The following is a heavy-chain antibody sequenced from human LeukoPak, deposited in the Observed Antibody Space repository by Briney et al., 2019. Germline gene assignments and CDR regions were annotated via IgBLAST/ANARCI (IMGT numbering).Heavy chain of an antibody. D-gene: IGHD6-13*01. CDR2: ISSSSSYI. J-gene: IGHJ6*03. Sequence: GGSLRLSCAASGFTFSSHSMNWVRQAPGKGLEWVSSISSSSSYIYYADSVKGRFTISRDNAKNSLYLQMNSLRAEDTAVYYCARDIRGSTWYVYYYMDVWGKGTTVTVSS. V-gene: IGHV3-21*01. CDR1: GFTFSSHS. CDR3: ARDIRGSTWYVYYYMDV.